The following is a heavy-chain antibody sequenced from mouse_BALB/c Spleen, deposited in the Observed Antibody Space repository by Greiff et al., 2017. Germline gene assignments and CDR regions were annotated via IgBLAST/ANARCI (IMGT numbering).Heavy chain of an antibody. CDR3: ARHYYGFDY. CDR2: ISNGGGST. CDR1: GFTFSSYT. V-gene: IGHV5-12-2*01. J-gene: IGHJ2*01. D-gene: IGHD1-1*01. Sequence: EVQLVESGGGLVQPGGSLKLSCAASGFTFSSYTMSWVRQTPEKRLEWVAYISNGGGSTYYPDTVKGRFTISRDNAKNTLYLQMSSLKSEDTAMYYCARHYYGFDYWGQGTTLTVSS.